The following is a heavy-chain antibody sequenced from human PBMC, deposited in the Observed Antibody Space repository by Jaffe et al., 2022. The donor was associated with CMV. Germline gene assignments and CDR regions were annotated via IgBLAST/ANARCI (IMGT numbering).Heavy chain of an antibody. V-gene: IGHV3-15*01. J-gene: IGHJ6*02. Sequence: EVQLVESGGGLVKPGGSLRLSCAASGFTFSNAWMSWVRQAPGKGLEWVGRIKSKTDGGTTDYAAPVKGRFTISRDDSKNTLYLQMNSLKTEDTAVYYCTGRLWYYYDPYGMDVWGQGTTVTVSS. CDR1: GFTFSNAW. CDR2: IKSKTDGGTT. D-gene: IGHD3-22*01. CDR3: TGRLWYYYDPYGMDV.